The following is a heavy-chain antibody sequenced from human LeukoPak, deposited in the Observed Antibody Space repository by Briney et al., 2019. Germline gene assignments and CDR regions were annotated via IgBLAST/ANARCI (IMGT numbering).Heavy chain of an antibody. CDR1: GGSISSGSYY. CDR2: IYTSGST. CDR3: ASTVVKGVGFDY. J-gene: IGHJ4*02. V-gene: IGHV4-61*02. Sequence: PSQTLSLTCTVSGGSISSGSYYWSWIRQPAGKGLEWIGRIYTSGSTNYNPSLKSRVTISVDTSKNQFSLKLRSVTAADTAVYYCASTVVKGVGFDYWGQGTLVTVSS. D-gene: IGHD4-23*01.